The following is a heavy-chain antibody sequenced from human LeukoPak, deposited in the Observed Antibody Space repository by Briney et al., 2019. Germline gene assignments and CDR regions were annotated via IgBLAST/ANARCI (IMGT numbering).Heavy chain of an antibody. CDR1: GGSISSGGYY. J-gene: IGHJ4*02. CDR2: IYYSGST. CDR3: ARSLYSRIAAAGTPGTFDY. D-gene: IGHD6-13*01. Sequence: PSQTLSLTCIVSGGSISSGGYYWSWIRQHPGKGLEWIGYIYYSGSTYYNPSLKSRVTISVDTSKNQFSLKLSSVTAADTAVYYCARSLYSRIAAAGTPGTFDYWGQGTLVTVSS. V-gene: IGHV4-31*03.